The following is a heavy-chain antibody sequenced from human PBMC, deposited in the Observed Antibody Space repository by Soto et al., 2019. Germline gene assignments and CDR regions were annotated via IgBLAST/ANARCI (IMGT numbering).Heavy chain of an antibody. CDR1: GGSLTSYY. CDR3: ARDHGDEYNWFDP. V-gene: IGHV4-59*01. D-gene: IGHD4-17*01. Sequence: PSETLSLTCNVPGGSLTSYYWSWIRQPPGKGLEWIGYTYYSGSTNYNPSLKSRVTISVDTSKNQFSLRLNSVTAADTAVYYCARDHGDEYNWFDPWGQGTLVTVSS. J-gene: IGHJ5*02. CDR2: TYYSGST.